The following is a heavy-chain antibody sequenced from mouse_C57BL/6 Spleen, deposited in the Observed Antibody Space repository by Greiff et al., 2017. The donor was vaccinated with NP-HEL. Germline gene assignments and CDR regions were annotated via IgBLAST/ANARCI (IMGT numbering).Heavy chain of an antibody. CDR3: ARPPLLRNWYFDV. J-gene: IGHJ1*03. Sequence: VQLQQSGPELVKPGASVKISCKASGYAFSSSWMNWVKQRPGKGLEWIGRIYPGDGDTNYNGKFKGKATLTAAKSSSTAYMQLSSLTSEDSAVYFCARPPLLRNWYFDVWGTGTTVTVSS. D-gene: IGHD1-1*01. V-gene: IGHV1-82*01. CDR2: IYPGDGDT. CDR1: GYAFSSSW.